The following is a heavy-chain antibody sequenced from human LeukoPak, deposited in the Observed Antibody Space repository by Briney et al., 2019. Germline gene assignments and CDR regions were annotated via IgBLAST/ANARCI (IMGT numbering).Heavy chain of an antibody. D-gene: IGHD1-26*01. CDR2: IKQDGSDK. V-gene: IGHV3-7*01. J-gene: IGHJ4*02. CDR1: GFTFTKYW. CDR3: ARASVGGSYDY. Sequence: GDSLRLSCAASGFTFTKYWMTWVRQAPGKGLEWVGNIKQDGSDKNYMDSVKGRFTISRDNTKNSVYLQMGSLRAEDTAVYYCARASVGGSYDYWGQGTLVTVSS.